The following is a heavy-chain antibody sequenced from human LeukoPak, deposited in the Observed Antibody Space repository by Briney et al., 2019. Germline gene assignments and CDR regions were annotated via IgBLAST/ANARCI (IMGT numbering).Heavy chain of an antibody. V-gene: IGHV3-9*01. CDR1: GFTFDDYA. D-gene: IGHD6-19*01. CDR3: AKGHTVAGRYYFDY. J-gene: IGHJ4*02. Sequence: GGSLRLSCAASGFTFDDYAMHWVRHAPGKGLEWVSGISWNSGSIGYADSVKGRFTISRDNAKNSLYLQMNSLRAEDTAVYYCAKGHTVAGRYYFDYWGQGTLVTVSS. CDR2: ISWNSGSI.